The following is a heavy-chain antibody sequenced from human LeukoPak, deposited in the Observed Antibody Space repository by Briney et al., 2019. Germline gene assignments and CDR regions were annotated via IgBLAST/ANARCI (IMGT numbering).Heavy chain of an antibody. CDR2: ITGSGGTT. J-gene: IGHJ4*02. V-gene: IGHV3-23*01. CDR3: TKGSKIRGTYFFDY. Sequence: GGSLRLSCVASGFTFDNYAMNWVRQAPGKGLEWVSGITGSGGTTYNADSVKGRFTISRDNSKNTLYLQMSSLRVEGTAVYYCTKGSKIRGTYFFDYWGQGTLVTVSS. CDR1: GFTFDNYA. D-gene: IGHD1-26*01.